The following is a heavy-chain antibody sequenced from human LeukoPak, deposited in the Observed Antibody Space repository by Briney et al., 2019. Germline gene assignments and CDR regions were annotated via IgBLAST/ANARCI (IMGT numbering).Heavy chain of an antibody. V-gene: IGHV3-23*01. CDR1: GFTVSSNY. D-gene: IGHD3-9*01. J-gene: IGHJ4*02. CDR2: ITGSDGNT. CDR3: AQWGDFDVLTGYYAPDF. Sequence: GGSLRLSCAASGFTVSSNYMSWVRQAPGKGLEWVSAITGSDGNTYYADPVKGRFTITRDNSKNTLYLQMNSLRAEDTAVYYCAQWGDFDVLTGYYAPDFWGQGTLVTVSS.